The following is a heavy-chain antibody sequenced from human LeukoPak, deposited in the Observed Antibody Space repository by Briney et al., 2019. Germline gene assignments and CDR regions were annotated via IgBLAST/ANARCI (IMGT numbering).Heavy chain of an antibody. CDR3: VKVGTSGWPGPYYFDY. D-gene: IGHD6-19*01. CDR2: INNNGGTT. J-gene: IGHJ4*02. V-gene: IGHV3-64D*06. Sequence: GGSLRLSCSASGFTFTSYAMHWVRQAPGKGLEYVSAINNNGGTTFYADSVKGRFTISRDNSKNTVYLQMSSLRAEDTAVYYCVKVGTSGWPGPYYFDYWGQGALVTVSS. CDR1: GFTFTSYA.